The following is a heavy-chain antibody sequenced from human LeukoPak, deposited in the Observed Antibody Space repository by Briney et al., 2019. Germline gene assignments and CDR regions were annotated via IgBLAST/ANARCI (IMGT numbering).Heavy chain of an antibody. V-gene: IGHV3-74*01. D-gene: IGHD4-11*01. J-gene: IGHJ4*02. CDR3: ARVRDDYTYFDC. CDR2: INSDGSRT. CDR1: GFTFSSYW. Sequence: GGSLRLSCAASGFTFSSYWMHWVRQAPGKGLMWVSRINSDGSRTTYADSVRGRFAISRDNAKSTLYLQMNSLRAEDTAVYYCARVRDDYTYFDCWGQGTLVTVSS.